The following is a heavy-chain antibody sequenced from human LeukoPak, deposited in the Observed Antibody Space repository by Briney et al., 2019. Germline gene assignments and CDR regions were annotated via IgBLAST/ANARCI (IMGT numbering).Heavy chain of an antibody. V-gene: IGHV3-21*01. CDR3: ARGSALNVFGVVVIFFGRTTFDY. J-gene: IGHJ4*02. CDR2: ISSSSSYI. CDR1: GFTFSSYS. Sequence: PGGSLRLSCAASGFTFSSYSMNWVRQAPGKGLEWVSSISSSSSYIYYADSVKGRFTISRDNAKNSLYLQTNSLRAEDTAVYYCARGSALNVFGVVVIFFGRTTFDYWGQGTLVTVSS. D-gene: IGHD3-3*01.